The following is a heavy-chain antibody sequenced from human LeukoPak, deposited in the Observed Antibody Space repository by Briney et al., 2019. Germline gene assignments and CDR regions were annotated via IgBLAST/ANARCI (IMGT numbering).Heavy chain of an antibody. CDR3: ARDRGGDEVYFQH. D-gene: IGHD2-21*02. CDR2: ISGSGGST. J-gene: IGHJ1*01. Sequence: PGGSLRLSCAASGFTFSSYGMSWVRQAPGKGLEWVSAISGSGGSTYYADSVKGRFTISRDNSKNTLYLQMNSLRAEDTAVYYCARDRGGDEVYFQHWGQGTLVTVSS. V-gene: IGHV3-23*01. CDR1: GFTFSSYG.